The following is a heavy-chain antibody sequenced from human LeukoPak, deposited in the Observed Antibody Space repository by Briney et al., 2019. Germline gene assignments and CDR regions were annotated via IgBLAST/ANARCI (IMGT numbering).Heavy chain of an antibody. CDR1: GGSISSYY. CDR3: ARGNDILTGYYIDYYYYYGMDV. CDR2: IYYSGST. J-gene: IGHJ6*02. Sequence: SETLSLTCTVAGGSISSYYWSWIRQHPGKGLEWSGYIYYSGSTNYNPSLKSRVTISVDTSKNQFSLKLSSVTAADTAVYYCARGNDILTGYYIDYYYYYGMDVWGQGTTVTVSS. V-gene: IGHV4-59*01. D-gene: IGHD3-9*01.